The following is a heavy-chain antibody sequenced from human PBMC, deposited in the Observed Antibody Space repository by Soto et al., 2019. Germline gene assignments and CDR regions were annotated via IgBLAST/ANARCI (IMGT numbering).Heavy chain of an antibody. CDR3: ADRSRGSRCSRLDN. CDR2: VSAGGTSA. V-gene: IGHV3-23*01. Sequence: EVQLLESGGGLVQPGGSLRLSCAASGFTFSSYAMGWVRQAPGKGLEWVSAVSAGGTSAYYVASVEGRFTISRDNYKNTLNLLTHSLIVDNMPTYYCADRSRGSRCSRLDNWGQGTLVTVAS. D-gene: IGHD2-2*01. CDR1: GFTFSSYA. J-gene: IGHJ4*02.